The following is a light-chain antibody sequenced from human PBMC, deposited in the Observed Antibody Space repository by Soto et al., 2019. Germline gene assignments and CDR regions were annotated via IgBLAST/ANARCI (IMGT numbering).Light chain of an antibody. V-gene: IGKV3-11*01. J-gene: IGKJ5*01. Sequence: EIVLTQSPATLSFSPGERATLSCRASQSVGGYLAWYQQKPGQAPRLLIYDASDRATGIPARFSGSGSETDFTLTISSLEPDDFAVYYCQQRNNWTPSITFGQGTRLEIK. CDR3: QQRNNWTPSIT. CDR1: QSVGGY. CDR2: DAS.